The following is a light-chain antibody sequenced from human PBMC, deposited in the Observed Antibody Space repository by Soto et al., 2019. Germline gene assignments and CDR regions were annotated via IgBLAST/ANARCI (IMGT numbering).Light chain of an antibody. Sequence: EIVLTQSPGTLSLSPGDRATLSCRASQSVSNMYVGWYQQQPGQAPRLLLYGASSRATDVPDRFSGGGSVTDFASTISRLEHEHFAVYYCQQYGSSPLTFGGGTNVEIQ. CDR2: GAS. V-gene: IGKV3-20*01. CDR1: QSVSNMY. CDR3: QQYGSSPLT. J-gene: IGKJ4*01.